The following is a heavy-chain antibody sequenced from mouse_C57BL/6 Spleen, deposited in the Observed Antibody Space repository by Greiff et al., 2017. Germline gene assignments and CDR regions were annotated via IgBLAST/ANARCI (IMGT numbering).Heavy chain of an antibody. CDR2: IHPNSGST. Sequence: QVQLQQPGAELVKPGASVMLSCKASGYTFTSYWMHWGKQRPGQGLEWIGMIHPNSGSTNYNEKFKSKATLTVDKSSSTAYMQLSSLTSEDSAVYYCARGVYYDYDGGDFDYWGQGTTLTVSS. CDR3: ARGVYYDYDGGDFDY. D-gene: IGHD2-4*01. V-gene: IGHV1-64*01. CDR1: GYTFTSYW. J-gene: IGHJ2*01.